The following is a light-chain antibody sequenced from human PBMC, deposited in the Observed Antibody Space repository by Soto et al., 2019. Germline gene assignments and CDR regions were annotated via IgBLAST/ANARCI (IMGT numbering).Light chain of an antibody. V-gene: IGKV1-33*01. Sequence: DIQMTQSPSSLSASIGDRVTITCQASQDISNYLNWYLHKPGKAPKLLIYDGANLETGVPSRFSGSGSGTDFTFTISSLQPEDIGTYFCQQYDTLFTFGPGTKVDLK. CDR3: QQYDTLFT. CDR2: DGA. J-gene: IGKJ3*01. CDR1: QDISNY.